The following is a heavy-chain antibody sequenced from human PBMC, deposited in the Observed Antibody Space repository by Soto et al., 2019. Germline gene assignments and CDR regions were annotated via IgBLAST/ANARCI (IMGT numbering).Heavy chain of an antibody. Sequence: ASVKVSCKASGYTFTSYGISWVRQAPGQGLEWMGWISAYNGNTNYAQKLQGRVTMTTHTSTSTAYMELRSLRSDDTAVYYCARKPLEYSSGWYYFDYWGQGTLVTVSS. D-gene: IGHD6-19*01. J-gene: IGHJ4*02. CDR2: ISAYNGNT. V-gene: IGHV1-18*01. CDR1: GYTFTSYG. CDR3: ARKPLEYSSGWYYFDY.